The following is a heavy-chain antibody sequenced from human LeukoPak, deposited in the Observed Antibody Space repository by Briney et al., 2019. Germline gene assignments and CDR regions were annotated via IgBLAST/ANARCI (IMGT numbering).Heavy chain of an antibody. CDR3: ARSDVVATIKGSAFDY. J-gene: IGHJ4*02. D-gene: IGHD5-12*01. Sequence: PSETLSLTCTVSGYSISSGYYWGWIRQPPGQGLEWIGSIYHSGSTYYNPSLKSRVTISVDTSKNQFSLKLSSVTAADTAVYYCARSDVVATIKGSAFDYWGQGTLVTVSS. CDR1: GYSISSGYY. V-gene: IGHV4-38-2*02. CDR2: IYHSGST.